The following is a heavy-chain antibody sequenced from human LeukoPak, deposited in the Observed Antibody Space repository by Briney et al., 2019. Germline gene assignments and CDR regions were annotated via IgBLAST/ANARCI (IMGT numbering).Heavy chain of an antibody. D-gene: IGHD3-10*01. CDR1: GDSISSSGSY. J-gene: IGHJ4*02. V-gene: IGHV4-39*01. CDR2: ISYSGNT. CDR3: ARRSAGSGFDY. Sequence: SETLSLTCTVSGDSISSSGSYWGWIRQPPGKGLEWIGTISYSGNTYYNPSLKSRSTISVDTSKNQFSLKLSSVTAADTAVYYCARRSAGSGFDYWGQGTLVTVSS.